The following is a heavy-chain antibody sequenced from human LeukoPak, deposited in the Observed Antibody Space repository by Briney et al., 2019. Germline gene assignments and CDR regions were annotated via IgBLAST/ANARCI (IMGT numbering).Heavy chain of an antibody. V-gene: IGHV4-59*05. CDR1: GFTFCNYA. D-gene: IGHD6-19*01. CDR3: AVNLYSSGWYSDY. CDR2: IYHSESA. Sequence: GSLRLSCAVSGFTFCNYAVSWLRQAPGGAGEWFGSIYHSESADYNPSVKSRDTISVDTSRNQFSLKLSSVTAADTAVYYCAVNLYSSGWYSDYWGQGTLVTVSS. J-gene: IGHJ4*02.